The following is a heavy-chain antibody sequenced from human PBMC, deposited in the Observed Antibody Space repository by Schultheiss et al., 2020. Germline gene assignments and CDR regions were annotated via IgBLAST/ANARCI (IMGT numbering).Heavy chain of an antibody. Sequence: GALRLSCAASGFTFSSYGMHWVRQAPGKGLEWVAVISYDGSNKYYADSVKGRFTISRDNSKNTLYLQMNSLRAEDTAVYYCAKDKATVMRYYFDYWGQGTLVTVSS. J-gene: IGHJ4*02. V-gene: IGHV3-30*18. D-gene: IGHD4-17*01. CDR2: ISYDGSNK. CDR1: GFTFSSYG. CDR3: AKDKATVMRYYFDY.